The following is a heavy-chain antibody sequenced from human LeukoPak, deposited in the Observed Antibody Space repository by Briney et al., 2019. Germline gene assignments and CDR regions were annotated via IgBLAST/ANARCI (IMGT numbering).Heavy chain of an antibody. J-gene: IGHJ5*02. Sequence: ASVTVSCKASGYTFTGYYMHWVRQAPGQGLEWMGWINPNSGGTNYAQKFQGRVTMTRDTPISTAYMELSRLRSDDTAVYYCARDIGIAAAAYNWFDLWGQGTLVTVSS. D-gene: IGHD6-13*01. CDR2: INPNSGGT. V-gene: IGHV1-2*02. CDR1: GYTFTGYY. CDR3: ARDIGIAAAAYNWFDL.